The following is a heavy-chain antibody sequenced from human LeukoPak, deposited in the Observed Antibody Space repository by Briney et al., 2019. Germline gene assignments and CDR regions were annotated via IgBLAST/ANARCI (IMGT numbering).Heavy chain of an antibody. CDR1: GFTFSRYG. Sequence: PGGSLRLSCGASGFTFSRYGMHWVRQAPGKGLEWVAIIWYDGSNKYYADSVKGRFTISRDNSKNTLYLQMNGLRAEDTAVYYCARDSSTTVTGAFDIWGQGTMVTVSS. CDR3: ARDSSTTVTGAFDI. D-gene: IGHD4-17*01. V-gene: IGHV3-33*01. CDR2: IWYDGSNK. J-gene: IGHJ3*02.